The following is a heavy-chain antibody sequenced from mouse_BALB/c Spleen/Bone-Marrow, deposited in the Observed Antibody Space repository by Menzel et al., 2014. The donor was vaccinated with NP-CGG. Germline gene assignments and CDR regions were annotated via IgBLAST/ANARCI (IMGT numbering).Heavy chain of an antibody. V-gene: IGHV3-2*02. CDR2: ITYSGST. CDR3: ARYYDYDGDYFDY. J-gene: IGHJ2*01. D-gene: IGHD2-4*01. CDR1: GYSITSDYA. Sequence: QLQQSGPGLVKPSQSLSLTCTVTGYSITSDYAWNWIRQFPGNKLEWMGYITYSGSTSYNPSLKSRISITRDTSKNQFFLQLNSVTTEDTATYYCARYYDYDGDYFDYWGQGTTLTVSS.